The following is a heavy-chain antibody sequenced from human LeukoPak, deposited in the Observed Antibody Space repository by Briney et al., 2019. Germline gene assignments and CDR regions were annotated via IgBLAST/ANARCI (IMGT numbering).Heavy chain of an antibody. CDR3: ARTQGVYYGGNSGAFDI. V-gene: IGHV1-3*01. Sequence: GASVKVSCKASGYTFTNYAMHWVRQAPGQRPEWMGWINAGKGNTKYSQKFQGRVTITRDTSASTAYMEVSSLRSEDTAVYHCARTQGVYYGGNSGAFDIWGQETVVTVSS. CDR2: INAGKGNT. CDR1: GYTFTNYA. J-gene: IGHJ3*02. D-gene: IGHD4-23*01.